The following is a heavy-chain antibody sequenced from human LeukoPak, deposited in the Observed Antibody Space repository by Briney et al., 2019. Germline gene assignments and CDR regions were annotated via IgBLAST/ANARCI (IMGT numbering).Heavy chain of an antibody. CDR3: ARGVQGWFAP. Sequence: SQTLSLTCTVSGDSISSGAYYWTWVRQYPGTGLEWIGYISHIGTAYNNPSLKSRVSISVDTSRNQLSLGLTSVTAADTAVYYCARGVQGWFAPWGQGTLVTVSS. CDR2: ISHIGTA. J-gene: IGHJ5*02. V-gene: IGHV4-31*03. CDR1: GDSISSGAYY. D-gene: IGHD3-10*01.